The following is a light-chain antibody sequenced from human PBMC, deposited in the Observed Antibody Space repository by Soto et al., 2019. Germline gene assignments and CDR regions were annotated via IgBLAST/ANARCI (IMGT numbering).Light chain of an antibody. V-gene: IGLV1-40*01. CDR2: GSS. J-gene: IGLJ2*01. CDR1: SSNIGAGYD. Sequence: QSVLTQPPSVSGAPGQRVTISCTGSSSNIGAGYDVHWYQQLPGTAPKLLIYGSSNRPLGVPDRFSGSKSGTSASLAITGLQAEDEADYYCQSYDSSLSGSVFGGGTKLTVL. CDR3: QSYDSSLSGSV.